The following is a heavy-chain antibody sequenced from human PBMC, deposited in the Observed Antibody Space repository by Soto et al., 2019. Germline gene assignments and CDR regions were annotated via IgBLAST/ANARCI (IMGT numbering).Heavy chain of an antibody. CDR3: AIASPCVTSV. V-gene: IGHV4-30-4*01. CDR2: INYSGST. CDR1: GGSISSGDYY. J-gene: IGHJ6*02. D-gene: IGHD2-2*01. Sequence: QVQLQASGPGLVKPSQTLSLTCTVFGGSISSGDYYCSWIRQPPGKGLEWIGYINYSGSTYYNPSLKCRCIISVDTSKCQFSLKLISVTSADTAVYYCAIASPCVTSVWGQGTKVTVAS.